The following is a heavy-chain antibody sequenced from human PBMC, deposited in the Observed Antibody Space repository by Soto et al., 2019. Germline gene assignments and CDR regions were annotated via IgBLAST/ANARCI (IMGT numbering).Heavy chain of an antibody. CDR1: GFSLSTSGVG. J-gene: IGHJ4*02. D-gene: IGHD4-17*01. CDR3: AHAGDYDLLTFDH. Sequence: SGPTLVNPTQTLTLTCTFSGFSLSTSGVGVAWIRQPPGKALEWLALIYWDDGKRYSPSLKTRLNIAKDTSKNQVVLTLTNVDPVDTATYFCAHAGDYDLLTFDHWGPGTLVTVSS. CDR2: IYWDDGK. V-gene: IGHV2-5*02.